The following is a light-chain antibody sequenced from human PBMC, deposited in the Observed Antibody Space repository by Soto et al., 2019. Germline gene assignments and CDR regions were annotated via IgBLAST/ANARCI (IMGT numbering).Light chain of an antibody. CDR1: QPISSW. V-gene: IGKV1-12*01. CDR2: PAS. J-gene: IGKJ5*01. Sequence: DIQMTQSPSSIFASVGDRVPLTCRASQPISSWLAWYQQVPGQAPYLLIYPASTWQSGVPSRFSGSGSGTEFTLTISSLQPEDFATYYCQHLTNYPITFGQGTRPEIK. CDR3: QHLTNYPIT.